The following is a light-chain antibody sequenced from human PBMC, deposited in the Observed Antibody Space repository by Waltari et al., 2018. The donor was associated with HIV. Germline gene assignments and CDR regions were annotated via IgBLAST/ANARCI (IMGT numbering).Light chain of an antibody. V-gene: IGLV1-40*01. CDR3: QSYDSSLSGSRV. Sequence: QSVLTQPPSVSGAPGQRVTISCTGNSSHIGADYDIHWYQQLPGTAPKLLIYNNKRPSGVPDRFSGSKSGTSASLAITGLRAEDEAYYFCQSYDSSLSGSRVFGGGTKLTVL. CDR1: SSHIGADYD. CDR2: NN. J-gene: IGLJ3*02.